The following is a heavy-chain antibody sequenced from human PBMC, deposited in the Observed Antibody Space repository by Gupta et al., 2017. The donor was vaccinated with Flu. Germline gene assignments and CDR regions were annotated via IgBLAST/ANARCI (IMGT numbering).Heavy chain of an antibody. CDR1: GYTFTDYY. J-gene: IGHJ3*02. CDR3: ATVPGYYDSKNVGPGSAFDI. CDR2: VDPEDGET. Sequence: EVQLVQSGAEVKKPGATVKISCKVSGYTFTDYYMHWVQQAPGKGLEWMGLVDPEDGETIYAEKFQGRVTITADTSTDTAYMELSSLRSEDTAVYYCATVPGYYDSKNVGPGSAFDIWGQGTMVTVSS. V-gene: IGHV1-69-2*01. D-gene: IGHD3-22*01.